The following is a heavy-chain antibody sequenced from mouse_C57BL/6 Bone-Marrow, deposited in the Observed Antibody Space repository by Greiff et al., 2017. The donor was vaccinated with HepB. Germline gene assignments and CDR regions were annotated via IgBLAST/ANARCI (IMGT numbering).Heavy chain of an antibody. D-gene: IGHD1-1*01. CDR2: IRNKANGYTT. Sequence: EVQVVESGGGLVQPGASLRLSCAASGFTFNDYQMSWVRQAPGKAPEWLALIRNKANGYTTEYTASVKGRFTISRDNSQNILYLQMNTLRAEDSATYYCVKAVSSGSSYTWFAYWGQGTRVTVSA. V-gene: IGHV7-4*01. CDR3: VKAVSSGSSYTWFAY. CDR1: GFTFNDYQ. J-gene: IGHJ3*01.